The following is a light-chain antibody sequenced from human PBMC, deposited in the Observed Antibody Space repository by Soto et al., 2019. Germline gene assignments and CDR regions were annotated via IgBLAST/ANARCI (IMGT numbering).Light chain of an antibody. V-gene: IGKV1-8*01. CDR2: AAS. CDR3: HQYYSYPFT. Sequence: AIRMTQSPSSLSASTGDRVTITCRASQGISSYLAWYQQKPGKAPKLLIYAASTLQGGVPSRFSGSGSGTDFTLTISCLQAEDFATYYCHQYYSYPFTFGPGTKVDIK. J-gene: IGKJ3*01. CDR1: QGISSY.